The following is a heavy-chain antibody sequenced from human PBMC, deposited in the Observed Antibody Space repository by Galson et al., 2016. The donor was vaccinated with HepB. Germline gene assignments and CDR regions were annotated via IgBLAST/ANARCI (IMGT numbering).Heavy chain of an antibody. V-gene: IGHV4-31*03. CDR3: AREDGVVPAAMRWVDP. Sequence: TLSLTCTVSGGSISSGPYYWTWIRQHPGKGLEWIGHIYYSGSTYYNPSLKSRVTISADTSNNQFSLKLRSVTAADTAVYYCAREDGVVPAAMRWVDPWGQGTLVTVSS. D-gene: IGHD2-2*01. CDR1: GGSISSGPYY. J-gene: IGHJ5*02. CDR2: IYYSGST.